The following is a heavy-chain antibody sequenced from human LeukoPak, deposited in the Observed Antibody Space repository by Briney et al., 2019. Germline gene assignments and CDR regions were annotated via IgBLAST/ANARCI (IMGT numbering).Heavy chain of an antibody. D-gene: IGHD5-12*01. CDR3: ARVVLGTGYLYYYYYYMDV. J-gene: IGHJ6*03. Sequence: ASVKVSCKASGYTFTSYGISWVRQAPGQGLEWMGWISAYNGNTNYAQKLQGRVTMTTDTSTSTAYMELRSLRSDDTAVYYCARVVLGTGYLYYYYYYMDVWGKGTTLTISS. CDR2: ISAYNGNT. CDR1: GYTFTSYG. V-gene: IGHV1-18*01.